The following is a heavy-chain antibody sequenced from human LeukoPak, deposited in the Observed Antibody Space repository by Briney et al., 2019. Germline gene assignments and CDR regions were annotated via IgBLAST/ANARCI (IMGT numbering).Heavy chain of an antibody. J-gene: IGHJ6*03. CDR3: ARARQGYSSSSGRYYYYYYMDV. CDR2: IYHSGNT. D-gene: IGHD6-6*01. Sequence: SSETLSLTCTVSGYSISSGYYWGWIRQPPGKGLEWIGSIYHSGNTYYNPSLKSRGTISVDTSKNQFSLKLSSVTAADTAVYYCARARQGYSSSSGRYYYYYYMDVWGKGTTVTVSS. CDR1: GYSISSGYY. V-gene: IGHV4-38-2*02.